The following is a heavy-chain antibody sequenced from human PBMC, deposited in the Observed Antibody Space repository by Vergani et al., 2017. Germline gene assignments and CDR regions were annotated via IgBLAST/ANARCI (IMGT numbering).Heavy chain of an antibody. CDR2: IKQDGSET. CDR3: ARDPELLWFGGIDD. D-gene: IGHD3-10*01. V-gene: IGHV3-7*03. Sequence: EVQLVESGGGLVQPGGSLRLSCAASGFTFSSYWMSWVRQAPGKGLEWVANIKQDGSETYYADSVKGRFTISRDNAKNSLYLQMNSLRAEATAMYYWARDPELLWFGGIDDWGQGTLVTVSS. J-gene: IGHJ4*02. CDR1: GFTFSSYW.